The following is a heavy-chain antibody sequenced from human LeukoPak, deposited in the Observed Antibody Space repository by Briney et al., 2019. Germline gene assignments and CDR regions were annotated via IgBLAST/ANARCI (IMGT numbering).Heavy chain of an antibody. CDR1: GFTFSNAW. J-gene: IGHJ4*02. CDR2: INTKTDGGTT. Sequence: GGSLRLSCAASGFTFSNAWMSWVRQAPGKGLEWVGRINTKTDGGTTDYAAPVKARFTISRDDSKNTLYLQMNSLKTEDTAVYYCTTDHERGYWGQGTLVTVSS. CDR3: TTDHERGY. V-gene: IGHV3-15*01.